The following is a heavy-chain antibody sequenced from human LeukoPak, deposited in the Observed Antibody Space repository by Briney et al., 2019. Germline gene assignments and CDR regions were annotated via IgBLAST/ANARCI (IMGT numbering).Heavy chain of an antibody. Sequence: SQTLSLTCAISGDSVSNNHVAWNWIRQSPSRGLEWLGRTYYTSKWNYDYGVSVKSRITVSPDTSKNQFSLKLSSVTAADTAVYYCARDQIAVAGTGYYYYMDVWGKGTTVTISS. CDR1: GDSVSNNHVA. CDR2: TYYTSKWNY. D-gene: IGHD6-19*01. J-gene: IGHJ6*03. CDR3: ARDQIAVAGTGYYYYMDV. V-gene: IGHV6-1*01.